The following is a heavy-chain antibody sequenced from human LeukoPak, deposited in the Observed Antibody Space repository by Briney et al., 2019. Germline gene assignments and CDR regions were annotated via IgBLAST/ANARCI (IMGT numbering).Heavy chain of an antibody. Sequence: PSETLSLTCAVSGGSISSSNWWNWVRRPPGKGLEWIGEIYHSGSTNYNPSLKSRVTISIDKSKNQFSLKLSSVTAADTAVYFCARKTIMITFGGVPDWGQGTLVTVSS. D-gene: IGHD3-16*01. CDR3: ARKTIMITFGGVPD. CDR2: IYHSGST. J-gene: IGHJ4*02. V-gene: IGHV4-4*02. CDR1: GGSISSSNW.